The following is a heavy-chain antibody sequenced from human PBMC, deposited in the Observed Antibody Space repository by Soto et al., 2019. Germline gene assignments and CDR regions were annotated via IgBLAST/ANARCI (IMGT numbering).Heavy chain of an antibody. V-gene: IGHV4-59*01. CDR2: IYYSGST. D-gene: IGHD4-17*01. Sequence: SETLSLTCTVSGGSISSYYWSWIRQPPGKGLEWIGYIYYSGSTNYNPSLKSRVTISVGTSKNQFSLKLSAVTAADTAVYYCATKTEDFKAYGDPRGYYYYYYMDVWGKGTTVTVSS. CDR1: GGSISSYY. J-gene: IGHJ6*03. CDR3: ATKTEDFKAYGDPRGYYYYYYMDV.